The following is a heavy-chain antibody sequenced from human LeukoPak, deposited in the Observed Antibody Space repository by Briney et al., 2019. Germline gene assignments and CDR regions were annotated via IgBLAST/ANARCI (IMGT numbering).Heavy chain of an antibody. CDR1: GFTFSSYV. V-gene: IGHV3-23*01. D-gene: IGHD1-1*01. CDR2: ISAGGVTT. CDR3: VTRGTTATKYLEY. J-gene: IGHJ4*02. Sequence: GSLRLSCASSGFTFSSYVMTWVRQAPDIGLEWVSTISAGGVTTYYADSVKGRFTISRDNSKNTLHLHMNSLRVGDAAVYYCVTRGTTATKYLEYWGQGTLVTVSS.